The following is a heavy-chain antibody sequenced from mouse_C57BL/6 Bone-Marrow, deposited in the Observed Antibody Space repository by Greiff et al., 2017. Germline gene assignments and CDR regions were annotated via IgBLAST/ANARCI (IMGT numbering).Heavy chain of an antibody. CDR1: GFTFSDYY. D-gene: IGHD1-1*01. V-gene: IGHV5-12*01. Sequence: EVKLQESGGGLVQPGGSLKLSCAASGFTFSDYYMYWVRQTPEKRLEWVAYISNGGGSTYYPDTVKGRFTISRDNAKNTLYLQMSRLKSEDTAMYYCARQSSAWYYAMDYWGQGTSVTVSS. CDR3: ARQSSAWYYAMDY. J-gene: IGHJ4*01. CDR2: ISNGGGST.